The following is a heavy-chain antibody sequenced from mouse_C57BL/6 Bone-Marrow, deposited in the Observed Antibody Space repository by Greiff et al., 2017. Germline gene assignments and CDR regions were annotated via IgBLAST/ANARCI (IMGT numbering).Heavy chain of an antibody. D-gene: IGHD2-5*01. Sequence: EVQLQQSVAELVRPGASVKLSCTASGFNIKNTYMHWVKQRPEQGLEWIGRIDPSNGNTKYAPKFQGKATITADTSSNTAYLQLSSLTSEDTAIDDCARNYYSNYEREMDYWGQGTSVTVSS. CDR3: ARNYYSNYEREMDY. V-gene: IGHV14-3*01. CDR2: IDPSNGNT. CDR1: GFNIKNTY. J-gene: IGHJ4*01.